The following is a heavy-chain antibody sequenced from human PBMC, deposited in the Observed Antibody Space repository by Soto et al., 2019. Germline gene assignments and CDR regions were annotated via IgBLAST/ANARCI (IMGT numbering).Heavy chain of an antibody. CDR1: GFTFSSYS. V-gene: IGHV3-48*02. CDR2: ISSSSSTI. Sequence: EVQLVESGGGLVQPGGSLRLSCAASGFTFSSYSMNWVRQAPGKGLEWVSYISSSSSTIYYADSVKGRFTISRDNAKKSLYLQMTSLRDEDTAVYYCASAYGDYPSRYGMDVWGQGTTVTVSS. CDR3: ASAYGDYPSRYGMDV. D-gene: IGHD4-17*01. J-gene: IGHJ6*02.